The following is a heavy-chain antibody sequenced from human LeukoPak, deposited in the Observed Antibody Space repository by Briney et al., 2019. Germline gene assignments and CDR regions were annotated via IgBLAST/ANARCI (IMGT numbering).Heavy chain of an antibody. CDR2: ISYDGSSK. V-gene: IGHV3-30*03. D-gene: IGHD3-22*01. J-gene: IGHJ6*02. Sequence: GGALRLFCAASGFTFSSYGIHWVRQASGKGLEWVAAISYDGSSKYYADSVKGRFTISRDNSKNTLYLQMNSLRAEDTAVYYCARDQGVVVHGKYHYYGMDVWGQGTTVTVSS. CDR3: ARDQGVVVHGKYHYYGMDV. CDR1: GFTFSSYG.